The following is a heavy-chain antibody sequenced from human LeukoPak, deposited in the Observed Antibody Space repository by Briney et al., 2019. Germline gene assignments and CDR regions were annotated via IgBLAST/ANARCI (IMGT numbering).Heavy chain of an antibody. J-gene: IGHJ4*02. CDR1: GFTFSSYA. V-gene: IGHV3-23*01. CDR3: AKGGGVTANDY. CDR2: ISISGDNT. Sequence: AGGSLRLSCAASGFTFSSYAMSWVRQAPGKGLAWVSAISISGDNTYYADSVKGRFTISRDNFKNTLYLQMNSLRAEDTAVYYCAKGGGVTANDYWGQGTLVTVSS. D-gene: IGHD3-16*01.